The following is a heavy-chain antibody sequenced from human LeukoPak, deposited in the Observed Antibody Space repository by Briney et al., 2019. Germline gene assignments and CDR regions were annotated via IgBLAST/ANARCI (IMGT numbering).Heavy chain of an antibody. Sequence: GRSLRLSCAASGFTFSSYAMHWVRQAPGKGLEWVALISYDVSNKYCADSVKGRFTISRDNSKNTLYLQMNSLRGEDTAVYYCATRGGDDYEGYFDYWGQGTLVTVSS. V-gene: IGHV3-30-3*01. D-gene: IGHD2-21*01. CDR3: ATRGGDDYEGYFDY. CDR1: GFTFSSYA. J-gene: IGHJ4*02. CDR2: ISYDVSNK.